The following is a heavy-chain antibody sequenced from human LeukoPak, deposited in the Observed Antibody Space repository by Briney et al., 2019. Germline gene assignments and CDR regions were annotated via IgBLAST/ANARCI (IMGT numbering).Heavy chain of an antibody. D-gene: IGHD3-10*01. Sequence: SETLSLTCTVSGGSISSSSYYWGWIRQPPGKGLEWIGSIYYSGSTYYNPSLKSRVTISVDTSKNQFSLKLSSVTAADTAVYYCARPARPTYYYGSGSYGWFDPWGQGTLVTVSS. CDR1: GGSISSSSYY. CDR2: IYYSGST. J-gene: IGHJ5*02. CDR3: ARPARPTYYYGSGSYGWFDP. V-gene: IGHV4-39*01.